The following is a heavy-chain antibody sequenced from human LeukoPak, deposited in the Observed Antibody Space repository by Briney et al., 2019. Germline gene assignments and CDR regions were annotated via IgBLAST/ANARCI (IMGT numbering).Heavy chain of an antibody. CDR3: ARRRSSTLIDY. CDR2: IYPRDSRT. V-gene: IGHV5-51*01. J-gene: IGHJ4*02. CDR1: GYSFSSYW. D-gene: IGHD3-10*01. Sequence: GESLKISCKGSGYSFSSYWIAWVRQMPGKGLEWMGIIYPRDSRTTYSPSFQGQVTISADKSISTAYLQWNSLKASDTAMYFCARRRSSTLIDYWGQGTLVTVSS.